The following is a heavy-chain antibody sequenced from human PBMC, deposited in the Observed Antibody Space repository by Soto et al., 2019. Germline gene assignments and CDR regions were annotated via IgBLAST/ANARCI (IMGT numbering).Heavy chain of an antibody. V-gene: IGHV4-30-2*03. CDR2: IYHTGST. D-gene: IGHD6-13*01. CDR3: ARPKTIGAAAGKGWFDP. Sequence: SETLSLTCAVSGGSISSGGYSWSWIRQPPGKGLEWIGYIYHTGSTYYSPSLKGRLIISVDPSKNQFSLKLTSVTAADTAMYYCARPKTIGAAAGKGWFDPWGQGTLVTISS. CDR1: GGSISSGGYS. J-gene: IGHJ5*02.